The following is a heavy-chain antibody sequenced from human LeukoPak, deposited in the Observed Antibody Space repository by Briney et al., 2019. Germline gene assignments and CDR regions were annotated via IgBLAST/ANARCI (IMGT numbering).Heavy chain of an antibody. CDR1: GFTFDDYS. J-gene: IGHJ4*02. Sequence: AGRSLRLSCAASGFTFDDYSMHWVRQAPGKGLECVSGISWNSGSIGYADAVKGRFTISRDNAKNSLYLQMNSLRVEDTAMYYCAKVDGYTNWGRGTLVTVSS. CDR2: ISWNSGSI. CDR3: AKVDGYTN. D-gene: IGHD5-24*01. V-gene: IGHV3-9*01.